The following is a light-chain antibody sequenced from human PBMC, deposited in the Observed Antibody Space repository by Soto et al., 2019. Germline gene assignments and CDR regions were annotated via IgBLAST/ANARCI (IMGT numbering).Light chain of an antibody. Sequence: SYELTQPPSVSGAAGQTARITCGGNNIGSKTVHWYQRKPGQAPVVVVFDDSDRPSGIPDRFSGSNSGNTPTLTISRVEAGDEADYYCQVWDSDNDHVVFGGGTKVTVL. V-gene: IGLV3-21*02. CDR1: NIGSKT. CDR2: DDS. J-gene: IGLJ3*02. CDR3: QVWDSDNDHVV.